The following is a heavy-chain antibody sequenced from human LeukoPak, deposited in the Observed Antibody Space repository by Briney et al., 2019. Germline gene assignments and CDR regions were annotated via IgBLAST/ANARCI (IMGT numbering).Heavy chain of an antibody. CDR1: GFTFSDYA. CDR3: GKDPNGDYVGAFDF. CDR2: IRGTGGTT. Sequence: GGSLRLSCAAAGFTFSDYALIWVRQAPGKGLEWISAIRGTGGTTYYADSVKGRCTISRDNSRNTVYLQMNSLRAEDTALYFCGKDPNGDYVGAFDFWGPGTMVTVSS. D-gene: IGHD4-17*01. J-gene: IGHJ3*01. V-gene: IGHV3-23*01.